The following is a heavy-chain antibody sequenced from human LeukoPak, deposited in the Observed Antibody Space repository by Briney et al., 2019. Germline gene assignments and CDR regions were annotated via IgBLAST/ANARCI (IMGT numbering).Heavy chain of an antibody. CDR2: ISGSGITI. Sequence: GGSLRLSCAVSGFTFSDYYMSWVRQAPGKGLEGLSYISGSGITIYYADSVRGRFTISRDNAKSSLYLLINSLRAEDTAVYYCARDRQQLFDYWGQGTLVTVSS. D-gene: IGHD6-13*01. CDR1: GFTFSDYY. J-gene: IGHJ4*02. CDR3: ARDRQQLFDY. V-gene: IGHV3-11*01.